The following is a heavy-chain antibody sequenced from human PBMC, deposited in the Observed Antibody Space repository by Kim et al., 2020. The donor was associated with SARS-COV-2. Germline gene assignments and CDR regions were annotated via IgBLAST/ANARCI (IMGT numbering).Heavy chain of an antibody. CDR3: VRFSGRSTFSD. D-gene: IGHD1-26*01. CDR1: GFIFSYDA. J-gene: IGHJ4*02. V-gene: IGHV3-48*03. CDR2: INDDADTT. Sequence: GGSLRLSCVASGFIFSYDAMTWVRQAPGKGLEWISYINDDADTTYYADSVKGRFTISRDNARNSVYLQMSSLRAEDTAVYYCVRFSGRSTFSDWGQGALGTVSS.